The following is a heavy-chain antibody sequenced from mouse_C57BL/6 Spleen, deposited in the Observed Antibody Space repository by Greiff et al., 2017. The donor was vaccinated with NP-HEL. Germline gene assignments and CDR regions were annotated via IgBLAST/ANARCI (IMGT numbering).Heavy chain of an antibody. CDR3: ARDGGYYGSSPYYFDY. J-gene: IGHJ2*01. CDR2: IYPRSGNT. D-gene: IGHD1-1*01. CDR1: GYTFTSYG. V-gene: IGHV1-81*01. Sequence: QVQLKESGAELARPGASVKLSCKASGYTFTSYGISWVKQRTGQGLEWIGEIYPRSGNTYYNEKFKGKATLTADKSSSTAYMELRSLTSEDSAVYFCARDGGYYGSSPYYFDYWGQGTTLTVSS.